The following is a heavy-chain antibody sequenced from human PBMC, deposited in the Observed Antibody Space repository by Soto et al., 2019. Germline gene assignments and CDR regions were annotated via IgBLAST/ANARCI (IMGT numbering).Heavy chain of an antibody. CDR1: GTTFSNYA. Sequence: QVRLVQSGAEVKKTGSSVKVSCKASGTTFSNYAIGWVRQAPGQGLEWMGGIILPFGTPNYAQKFQGRVTITADESMTTDFMELRGLRSEDTAVYFCVRGPDYEGYFDYWGQGTLVTVSS. V-gene: IGHV1-69*12. CDR3: VRGPDYEGYFDY. D-gene: IGHD3-22*01. J-gene: IGHJ4*02. CDR2: IILPFGTP.